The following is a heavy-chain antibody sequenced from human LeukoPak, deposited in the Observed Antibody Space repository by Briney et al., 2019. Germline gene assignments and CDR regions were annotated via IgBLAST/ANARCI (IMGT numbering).Heavy chain of an antibody. J-gene: IGHJ4*02. CDR1: GFTFSDAW. Sequence: PGGSLRLSCAASGFTFSDAWMSWVRQAPGKGLEWVGRIKSKADGATTDYAAPVKGRFTVSRDDSKNTLYLQMNSLKTEDTAVYYCTTDLRWEVEPPDYWGQGTLVTVSS. CDR3: TTDLRWEVEPPDY. V-gene: IGHV3-15*01. D-gene: IGHD2-2*01. CDR2: IKSKADGATT.